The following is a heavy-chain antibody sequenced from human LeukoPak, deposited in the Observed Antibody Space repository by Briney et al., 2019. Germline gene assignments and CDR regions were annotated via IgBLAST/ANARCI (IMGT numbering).Heavy chain of an antibody. V-gene: IGHV3-23*01. J-gene: IGHJ4*02. CDR1: GFTFTSYA. D-gene: IGHD6-13*01. Sequence: GGSLRLSCAASGFTFTSYAMSWVRQAPGKGLEWVSAISGSGGSTYYADSVKGRFTISRDNSKNTLYLQMNSLRAEDTAVYYCAKDSGPYSSSWFDYWGQGTLVTVSS. CDR2: ISGSGGST. CDR3: AKDSGPYSSSWFDY.